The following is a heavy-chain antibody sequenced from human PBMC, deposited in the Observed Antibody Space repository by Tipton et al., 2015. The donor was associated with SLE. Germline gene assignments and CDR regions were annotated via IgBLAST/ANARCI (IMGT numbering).Heavy chain of an antibody. V-gene: IGHV3-21*03. Sequence: GSLRLSCAASGFTFSSYSMNWVRQAPGKGLEWVSSISSSSSYIYYADSVKGRFTISRDNAKNSLHLQMNSLRAEDTAVYYCARVPGGNSADYWGQGTLVTVSS. CDR2: ISSSSSYI. CDR3: ARVPGGNSADY. D-gene: IGHD4-23*01. J-gene: IGHJ4*02. CDR1: GFTFSSYS.